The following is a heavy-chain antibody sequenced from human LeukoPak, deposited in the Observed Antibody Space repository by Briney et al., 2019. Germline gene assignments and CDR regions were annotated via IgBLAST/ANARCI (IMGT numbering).Heavy chain of an antibody. D-gene: IGHD6-6*01. V-gene: IGHV3-21*01. CDR2: ISSSSSYI. CDR3: ARDRWDSGDSSSSGYFDY. J-gene: IGHJ4*02. Sequence: GGSLRLSCAASGFTFSSYSMNWVRQAPGKGLEWVSSISSSSSYIYYADSVKGRFTISRDNAKNSLYLQMNSLRAEDTAVYYCARDRWDSGDSSSSGYFDYWGQGTLVTVSS. CDR1: GFTFSSYS.